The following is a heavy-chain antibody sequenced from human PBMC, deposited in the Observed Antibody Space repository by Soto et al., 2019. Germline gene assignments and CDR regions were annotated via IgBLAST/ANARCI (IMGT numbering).Heavy chain of an antibody. D-gene: IGHD3-10*01. Sequence: GESLKISCKGSVNIFGNSWIAWVRQMPGKGLEWMGIIYPGDSDTRYSPSFQGQVTISADKSISTAYLQWSSLKASDTAMYYCARHAAITQDAFDIWGQGTMVTVSS. CDR2: IYPGDSDT. J-gene: IGHJ3*02. CDR3: ARHAAITQDAFDI. V-gene: IGHV5-51*01. CDR1: VNIFGNSW.